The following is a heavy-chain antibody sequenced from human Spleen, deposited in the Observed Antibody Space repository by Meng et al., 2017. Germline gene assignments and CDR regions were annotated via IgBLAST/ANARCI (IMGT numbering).Heavy chain of an antibody. V-gene: IGHV3-49*03. Sequence: GESLKISCTAPGFTFGDYGMSWFRQAPGKGLEWVGFIRSKAYGGTTEYAASVEGRFTISRDDSKSIAYLQMNSLRTEDTAVFYCTRAWGLDYWGQGTLVTVSS. CDR3: TRAWGLDY. J-gene: IGHJ4*02. CDR2: IRSKAYGGTT. CDR1: GFTFGDYG. D-gene: IGHD3-16*01.